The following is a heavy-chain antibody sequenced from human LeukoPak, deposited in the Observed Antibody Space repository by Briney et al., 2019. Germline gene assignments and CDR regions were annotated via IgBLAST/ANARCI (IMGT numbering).Heavy chain of an antibody. CDR1: GYTFTSYG. CDR3: ARYCSSTSCYTDY. V-gene: IGHV1-18*01. J-gene: IGHJ4*02. D-gene: IGHD2-2*02. CDR2: ISAYNGNT. Sequence: VASVTVSCKASGYTFTSYGIRWVRQAPGQGLEWMGWISAYNGNTNYAQKLQGRVTMTTDASTSTAYMELRSLRSDDTAVYYCARYCSSTSCYTDYWGQGTLVTVSS.